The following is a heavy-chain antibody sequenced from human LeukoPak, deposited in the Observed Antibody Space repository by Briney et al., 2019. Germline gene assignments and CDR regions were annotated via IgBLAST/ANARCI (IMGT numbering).Heavy chain of an antibody. J-gene: IGHJ3*01. CDR2: IGTGGQT. V-gene: IGHV3-13*01. CDR3: TRGGLEAPCDV. D-gene: IGHD5-24*01. CDR1: GFTFSNYD. Sequence: GGSLRLSCSASGFTFSNYDMHWVRQEKGKGLEWVSSIGTGGQTYYAPSVKGRFTTSRENAKNSLYLQMNSLRAGDTAIYYCTRGGLEAPCDVWGQGTMVAVSS.